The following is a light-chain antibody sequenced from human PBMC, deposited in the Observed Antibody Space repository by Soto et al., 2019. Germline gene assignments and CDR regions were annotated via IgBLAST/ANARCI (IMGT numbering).Light chain of an antibody. CDR1: QSITSW. CDR3: QQYDSYST. Sequence: DIQMTQSPSTLSASVGDRVTITCRASQSITSWLAWYQQKPGKAPNLLIYKASSLESGFPSRFSGSGSGTEFTLTISSLQPDDFATYYCQQYDSYSTFGQGTKVEIK. V-gene: IGKV1-5*03. CDR2: KAS. J-gene: IGKJ1*01.